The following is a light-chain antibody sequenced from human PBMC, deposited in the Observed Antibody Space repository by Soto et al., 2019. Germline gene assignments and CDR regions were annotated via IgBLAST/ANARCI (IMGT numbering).Light chain of an antibody. J-gene: IGKJ3*01. CDR2: GAS. Sequence: EIVLTQSPGTLSLSPGERATLSCRASQSVSSKLAWYQQKPGQAPRLLIYGASTRATGIPARFSGSGSGTDFTLTISSLEPEDFAVYYCQQRSTWPPFSFGPGTKVDNK. CDR1: QSVSSK. CDR3: QQRSTWPPFS. V-gene: IGKV3-11*01.